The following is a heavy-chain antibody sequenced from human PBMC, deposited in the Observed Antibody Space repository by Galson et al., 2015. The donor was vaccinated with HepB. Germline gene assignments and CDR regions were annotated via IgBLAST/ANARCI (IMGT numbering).Heavy chain of an antibody. J-gene: IGHJ4*02. V-gene: IGHV1-69*01. D-gene: IGHD3-3*01. Sequence: QSGAEVKKPGESLKISCKASGGTFSSYAISWVRQAPGQGLEWMGGIIPIFGTANYAQKFQGRVTITADESTSTAYMELSSLRSEDTAVYYCARTVLRFLEWYITAGGGHFDYWGQGTLVTVSS. CDR3: ARTVLRFLEWYITAGGGHFDY. CDR2: IIPIFGTA. CDR1: GGTFSSYA.